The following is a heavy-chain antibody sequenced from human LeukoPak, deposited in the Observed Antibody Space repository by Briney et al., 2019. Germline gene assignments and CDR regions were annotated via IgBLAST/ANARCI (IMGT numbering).Heavy chain of an antibody. Sequence: QPGGSLRLSCAASGFTFDDYAMHWVRQAPGKGLGWVSLISGGGATTYYAASVKGRFTISRDNKKNFLYLQMNNLGTEDTALFYCAKDLSTVFDALSIWGQGTLVTVSS. CDR1: GFTFDDYA. D-gene: IGHD4-17*01. V-gene: IGHV3-43*02. J-gene: IGHJ3*02. CDR3: AKDLSTVFDALSI. CDR2: ISGGGATT.